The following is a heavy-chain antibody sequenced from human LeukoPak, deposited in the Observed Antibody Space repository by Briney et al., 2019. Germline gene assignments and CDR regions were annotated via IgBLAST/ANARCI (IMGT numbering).Heavy chain of an antibody. D-gene: IGHD2-15*01. J-gene: IGHJ4*02. CDR1: GGSISSSSYY. V-gene: IGHV4-39*01. CDR2: IYYSGST. Sequence: SETLSLTCTVSGGSISSSSYYWGWIRQPPGKGLEWIGSIYYSGSTYYNPSLKSRVTISVDTSKNQFSLKLSSVTAADTAVYYCARHRTYCSGGSCYFPPFDCWGQGTLVTVSS. CDR3: ARHRTYCSGGSCYFPPFDC.